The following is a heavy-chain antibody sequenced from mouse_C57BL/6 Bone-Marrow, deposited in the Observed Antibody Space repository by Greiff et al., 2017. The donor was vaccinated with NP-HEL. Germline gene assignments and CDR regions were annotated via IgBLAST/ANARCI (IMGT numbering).Heavy chain of an antibody. CDR2: INPGSGGT. D-gene: IGHD2-5*01. V-gene: IGHV1-54*01. J-gene: IGHJ2*01. CDR1: GYAFTNYL. Sequence: QVQLQQSGAELVRPGTSVKVSCKASGYAFTNYLIEWVKQRPGQGLEWIGVINPGSGGTNYNEKFKGKATLTADKSSSTAYMQLSSLTSEDSAVYFCARRRYSNYLDYWGQGTTLTVSS. CDR3: ARRRYSNYLDY.